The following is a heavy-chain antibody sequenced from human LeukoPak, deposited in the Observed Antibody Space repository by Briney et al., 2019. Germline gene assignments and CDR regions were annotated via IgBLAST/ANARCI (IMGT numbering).Heavy chain of an antibody. D-gene: IGHD3-3*01. CDR2: ISGSSSGSTSIT. V-gene: IGHV3-48*04. CDR1: GIIFSTYA. Sequence: GGSLRLSCEFSGIIFSTYAMNWVRQAPGKGLEWISYISGSSSGSTSITQYADSVKGRFTISRDNAKNSLHLQMDSLSAEDTAVYYCARDFWSGYYTEDWGQGALIIVSS. J-gene: IGHJ4*02. CDR3: ARDFWSGYYTED.